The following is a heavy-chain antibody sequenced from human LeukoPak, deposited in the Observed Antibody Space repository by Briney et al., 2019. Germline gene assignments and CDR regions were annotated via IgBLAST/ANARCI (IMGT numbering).Heavy chain of an antibody. Sequence: GGSLRLSCAASGFTFSSYAMSWVRQAPGKGLEWVSAISGSGGSTYYADSVKGRFTISRDNSKNTLYLQMNSLRAEDTAVYYWAKDERWDGSGSSTFSIYWGQGTLVTVSS. J-gene: IGHJ4*02. CDR3: AKDERWDGSGSSTFSIY. D-gene: IGHD3-10*01. CDR2: ISGSGGST. CDR1: GFTFSSYA. V-gene: IGHV3-23*01.